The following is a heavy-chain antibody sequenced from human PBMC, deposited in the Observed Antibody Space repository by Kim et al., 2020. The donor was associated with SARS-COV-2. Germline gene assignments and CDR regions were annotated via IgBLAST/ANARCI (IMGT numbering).Heavy chain of an antibody. Sequence: FTISRDNSKNTLYLQMNSLRTEDTAVYYCARDVQDASTAVMVALGSYFDYWGQGTLVTVSS. J-gene: IGHJ4*02. CDR3: ARDVQDASTAVMVALGSYFDY. D-gene: IGHD2-8*01. V-gene: IGHV3-30*01.